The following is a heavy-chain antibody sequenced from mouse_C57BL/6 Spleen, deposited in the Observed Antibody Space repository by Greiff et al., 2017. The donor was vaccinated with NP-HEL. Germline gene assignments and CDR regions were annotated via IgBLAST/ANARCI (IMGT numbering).Heavy chain of an antibody. D-gene: IGHD3-2*02. CDR1: GYTFTSYW. CDR3: ARRLFDV. V-gene: IGHV1-69*01. J-gene: IGHJ1*03. CDR2: IDPSDSYT. Sequence: QVQLQQSGAELVMPGASVKLSCKASGYTFTSYWMHWVKQRPGQGLEWIGEIDPSDSYTNYNQKFKGKSTLTVDKSSSTAYMQLSSLTSEDSAFYYCARRLFDVWGTGTTVTVSS.